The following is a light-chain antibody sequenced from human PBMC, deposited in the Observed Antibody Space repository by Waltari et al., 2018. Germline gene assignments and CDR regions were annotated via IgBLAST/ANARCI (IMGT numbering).Light chain of an antibody. CDR3: QSYDSSLSGAWV. V-gene: IGLV1-40*01. J-gene: IGLJ3*02. CDR2: GNN. CDR1: SPHIRPGYA. Sequence: QSVLTPPPSVSGAPGQTVTIPCPGSSPHIRPGYAVHWFQQLPGTAPKLLIYGNNNRPSGVPDRFSGSKSGTSASLAISGLQAEDEADYHCQSYDSSLSGAWVFGGGTKLTVL.